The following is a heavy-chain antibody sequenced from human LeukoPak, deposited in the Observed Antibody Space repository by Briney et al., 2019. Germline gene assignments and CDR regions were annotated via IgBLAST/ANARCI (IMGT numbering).Heavy chain of an antibody. D-gene: IGHD2-15*01. CDR3: ARVGSSPQRGFDY. J-gene: IGHJ4*02. V-gene: IGHV3-48*03. CDR1: GFTFSSYE. CDR2: ISSSGSTI. Sequence: PGGSLRLSCAASGFTFSSYEMNWVRQAPGKGLEWVSYISSSGSTIYYADSVKGRFTISRDNAKNSLYLQMNSLGAEDTAVYYCARVGSSPQRGFDYWGQGTLVPVSS.